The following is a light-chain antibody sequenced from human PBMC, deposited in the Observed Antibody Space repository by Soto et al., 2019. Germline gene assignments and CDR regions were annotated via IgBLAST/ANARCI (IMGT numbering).Light chain of an antibody. CDR2: LGS. CDR1: QSLLHRNGYNY. Sequence: DIVMTQSPLSLPVTPGEPASISCRSSQSLLHRNGYNYLDCYLQKPGQSPQLLIYLGSNQASGVPDRVSCSGAGTDFTLKISRVEAEDVGVYYCMQALQTPLYTFGQGTKLEIK. J-gene: IGKJ2*01. CDR3: MQALQTPLYT. V-gene: IGKV2-28*01.